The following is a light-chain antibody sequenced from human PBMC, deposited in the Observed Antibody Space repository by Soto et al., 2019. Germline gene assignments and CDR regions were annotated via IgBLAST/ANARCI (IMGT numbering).Light chain of an antibody. CDR3: SSYTSSSTYV. Sequence: QSVLAQPASVSLSPGQSITISCTRTSSDVGGYNYASWYQQHPGKAPKLMIYEVSNRPSGVSNRFSGSKSGNTASLTISGLQAEDEADYYCSSYTSSSTYVFGTGTKVTVL. V-gene: IGLV2-14*01. CDR2: EVS. CDR1: SSDVGGYNY. J-gene: IGLJ1*01.